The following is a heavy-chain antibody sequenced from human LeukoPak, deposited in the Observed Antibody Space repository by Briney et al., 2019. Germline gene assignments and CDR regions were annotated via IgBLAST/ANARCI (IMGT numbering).Heavy chain of an antibody. Sequence: SETLSLTCAVYGGSFSGYYWSWIRQPPGKGLEWIGEINHSGSTNYNPSHKSRVTISVDTSKNQFSLKLSSVTAADTAVYYCAAVYYDFWSEGFDIWGQGTMVTVSS. J-gene: IGHJ3*02. V-gene: IGHV4-34*01. D-gene: IGHD3-3*01. CDR3: AAVYYDFWSEGFDI. CDR2: INHSGST. CDR1: GGSFSGYY.